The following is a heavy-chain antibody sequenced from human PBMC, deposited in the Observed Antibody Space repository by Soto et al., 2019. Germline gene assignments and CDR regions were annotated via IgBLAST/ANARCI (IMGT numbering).Heavy chain of an antibody. CDR1: GYTFTSYG. D-gene: IGHD4-17*01. Sequence: ASVKVSCKASGYTFTSYGISWVRQAPGQGLEWMGWISAYNGNTNYAQKLQGRVTMTTDTSTSTAYMELRSLRSDDTAVYYCARVTDYGYYYLVGFDYWGQGTLVTVSS. CDR3: ARVTDYGYYYLVGFDY. V-gene: IGHV1-18*01. CDR2: ISAYNGNT. J-gene: IGHJ4*02.